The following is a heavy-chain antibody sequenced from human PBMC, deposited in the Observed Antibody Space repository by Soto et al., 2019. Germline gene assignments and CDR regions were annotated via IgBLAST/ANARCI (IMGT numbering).Heavy chain of an antibody. CDR2: IFYTGST. CDR3: VKRSLLVAPT. CDR1: GDSISSSSFF. J-gene: IGHJ4*02. Sequence: SETLSLTCTVSGDSISSSSFFCAWIRQPPGKGLEWIGTIFYTGSTYYNPSLKSRVTISLDTSKSQFSLRLSSVTAADTAVYYCVKRSLLVAPTGGQGILVTVSS. D-gene: IGHD2-21*01. V-gene: IGHV4-39*01.